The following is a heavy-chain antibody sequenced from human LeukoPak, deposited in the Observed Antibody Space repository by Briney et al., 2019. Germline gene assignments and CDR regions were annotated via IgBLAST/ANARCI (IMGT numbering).Heavy chain of an antibody. D-gene: IGHD3-16*01. CDR1: GGSISSYY. CDR2: IYYSGIT. CDR3: ARSLKAITFGGVSNPFDI. J-gene: IGHJ3*02. Sequence: SETLSLTCTVSGGSISSYYWSWIRQPAGKGLEWIGYIYYSGITNYNPSLKSRVTISVDTSKNQFSLKLSSVTAADTAVYYCARSLKAITFGGVSNPFDIWGQGTMVTVSS. V-gene: IGHV4-59*01.